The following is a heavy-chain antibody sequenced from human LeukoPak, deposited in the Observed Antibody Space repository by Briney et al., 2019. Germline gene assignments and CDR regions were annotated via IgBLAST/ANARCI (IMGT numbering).Heavy chain of an antibody. D-gene: IGHD1-1*01. J-gene: IGHJ4*02. Sequence: GGSLRLSCAASGFTFSDYYMSWIRQAPGKGLEWVSYISSIGSSRDYADSVKGRFTISRDNAKNSLYLQMKSLRAEDTAVYYCARVKSLPVQLEFFDYWGQGTLVTVSS. CDR3: ARVKSLPVQLEFFDY. CDR2: ISSIGSSR. CDR1: GFTFSDYY. V-gene: IGHV3-11*01.